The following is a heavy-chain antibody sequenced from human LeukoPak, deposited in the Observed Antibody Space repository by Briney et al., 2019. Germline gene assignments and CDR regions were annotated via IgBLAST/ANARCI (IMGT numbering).Heavy chain of an antibody. Sequence: YTFTXXWIGXXRXXPXXXXXXXGIIYPGDSDTRYSPSFQGQVTISADKSISTAYLQWSSLKASDTAMYYCARLQCSSTTCPFDLWGQGTLVTVSS. D-gene: IGHD2-2*01. V-gene: IGHV5-51*01. CDR2: IYPGDSDT. CDR3: ARLQCSSTTCPFDL. CDR1: YTFTXXW. J-gene: IGHJ4*02.